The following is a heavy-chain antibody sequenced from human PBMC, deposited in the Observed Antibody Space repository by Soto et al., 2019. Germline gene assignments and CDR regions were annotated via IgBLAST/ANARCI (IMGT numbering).Heavy chain of an antibody. CDR2: ISSSGSTI. D-gene: IGHD3-16*01. Sequence: AGGSLRLSCAASGFTLSDYYMSWIRPAPGKGLEWVSYISSSGSTIYYADSVKGRFTISRDNAKNSLYLQMNSLRAEDTAVYYCARVLWGGPPNFDYWGQGTLVTVSS. CDR1: GFTLSDYY. CDR3: ARVLWGGPPNFDY. J-gene: IGHJ4*02. V-gene: IGHV3-11*01.